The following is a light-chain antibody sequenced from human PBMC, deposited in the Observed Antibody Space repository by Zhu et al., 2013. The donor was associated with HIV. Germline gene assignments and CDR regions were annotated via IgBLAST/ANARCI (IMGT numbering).Light chain of an antibody. J-gene: IGKJ2*01. CDR1: QSVLYSSNNHNF. CDR2: WAS. Sequence: DIVLTQSPDSLAVSLGERATINCKSSQSVLYSSNNHNFLAWYQQKPKQPPRLLIYWASTRDSGVPDRFSGSGSGTDFTLTISSLQAEDVAVYYCQQYYNTPYTFGQGTRLEIK. V-gene: IGKV4-1*01. CDR3: QQYYNTPYT.